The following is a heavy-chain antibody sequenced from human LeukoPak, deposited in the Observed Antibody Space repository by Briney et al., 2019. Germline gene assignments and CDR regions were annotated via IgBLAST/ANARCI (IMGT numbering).Heavy chain of an antibody. CDR2: VYYSGST. J-gene: IGHJ4*02. D-gene: IGHD3-22*01. CDR3: ARHADGSAFLVPFDY. V-gene: IGHV4-39*01. Sequence: TTSETLSLTCTVSGGSISSSIFYWDWIRQPPGKGLEWIGSVYYSGSTYYNPSLKSRLTISVDTSKNQFSLKLSSVTAADTAVYYCARHADGSAFLVPFDYWGQGSLVTVSS. CDR1: GGSISSSIFY.